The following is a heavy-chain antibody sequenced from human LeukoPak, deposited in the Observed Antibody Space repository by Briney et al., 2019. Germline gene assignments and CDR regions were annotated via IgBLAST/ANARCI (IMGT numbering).Heavy chain of an antibody. CDR1: GFSVRTTY. D-gene: IGHD3-22*01. CDR2: ISGRSADI. Sequence: GGSLRLSCTASGFSVRTTYMSWVRQAPGKGLEWVSSISGRSADIYYADSVKGRFTISRDNAKNSVFLQMNNLRVEDTAIYYCARRGYHDSSGYDYWGQGTPVTVSS. J-gene: IGHJ4*02. CDR3: ARRGYHDSSGYDY. V-gene: IGHV3-21*06.